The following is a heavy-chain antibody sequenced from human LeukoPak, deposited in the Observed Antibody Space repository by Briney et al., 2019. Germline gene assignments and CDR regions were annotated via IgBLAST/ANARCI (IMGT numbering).Heavy chain of an antibody. CDR2: INPNSGGT. Sequence: ASVKVSCKASGYTFTGYYMHWVRQAPGQGLEWRGWINPNSGGTNYAQKFQGRVTINRDTSISTAYMELSRLRSDDKAVYYCARGDVLRFLEWSWPRFDPWGQGTLVTVSS. J-gene: IGHJ5*02. V-gene: IGHV1-2*02. CDR1: GYTFTGYY. D-gene: IGHD3-3*01. CDR3: ARGDVLRFLEWSWPRFDP.